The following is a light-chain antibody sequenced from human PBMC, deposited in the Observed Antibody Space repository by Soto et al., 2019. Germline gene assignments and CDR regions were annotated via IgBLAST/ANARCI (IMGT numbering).Light chain of an antibody. V-gene: IGKV3-15*01. CDR2: DAS. CDR1: QSISSN. J-gene: IGKJ4*01. Sequence: ETVMTQSPATLSVSPGERVTLSCRASQSISSNLAWFQQKPGQAPRLLIYDASTMATGFPARFSGSGSGTEFTLTISSLQSEDFAVYYCQQYNNWPLTFGGGTKVEIK. CDR3: QQYNNWPLT.